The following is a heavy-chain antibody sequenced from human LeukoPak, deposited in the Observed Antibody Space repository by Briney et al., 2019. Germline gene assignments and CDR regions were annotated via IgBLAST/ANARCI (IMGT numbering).Heavy chain of an antibody. Sequence: PGRSLRLSCVASGFTFSSYWMSWVRQAPGKGLEWVANIKQDGSEKYYVDSVKGRFTISRDNAKNSLYLQMNSLRAEDTAVFYCARDPFDSWGQGTLVSLSS. CDR1: GFTFSSYW. CDR3: ARDPFDS. CDR2: IKQDGSEK. J-gene: IGHJ4*02. V-gene: IGHV3-7*01.